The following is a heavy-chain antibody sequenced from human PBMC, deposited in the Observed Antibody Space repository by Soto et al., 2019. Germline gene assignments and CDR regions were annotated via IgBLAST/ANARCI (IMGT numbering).Heavy chain of an antibody. J-gene: IGHJ4*02. D-gene: IGHD1-1*01. CDR1: GGSISNSDYF. CDR3: ASQRESTTYYDY. V-gene: IGHV4-39*01. CDR2: ISHTGSP. Sequence: SETLFLTCTVSGGSISNSDYFWAWMRQPPGKGLEWVGTISHTGSPRYNPSLKSRVTISVDTSKNQFSLRLPSVTAADTAVFYCASQRESTTYYDYWGRGTLVTVSS.